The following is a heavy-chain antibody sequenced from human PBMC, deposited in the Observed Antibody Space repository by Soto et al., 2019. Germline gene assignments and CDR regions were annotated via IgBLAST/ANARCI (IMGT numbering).Heavy chain of an antibody. V-gene: IGHV3-74*01. Sequence: HPGGSLRLSCAASGFTFSSYWMHWVRQAPGKGLVWVSRINSDGSSTSYADSVKGRFTISRDNAKNTLYLQMNSLRAEDTAVYYCARDPIRRQSITIFGVVNRHFDYWGQGTLVTVSS. CDR2: INSDGSST. J-gene: IGHJ4*02. D-gene: IGHD3-3*01. CDR3: ARDPIRRQSITIFGVVNRHFDY. CDR1: GFTFSSYW.